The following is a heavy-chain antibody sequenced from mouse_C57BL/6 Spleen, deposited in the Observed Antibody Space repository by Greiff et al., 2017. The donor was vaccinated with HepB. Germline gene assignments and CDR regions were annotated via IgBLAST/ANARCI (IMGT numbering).Heavy chain of an antibody. CDR2: IYYSGTI. Sequence: VQLKESGPGLVKPSQTVFLTCTVTGISITTGNNRWSWIRQFPGNKLEWIGYIYYSGTITYNPSLTSRTTITRDTPKNQFFLEMNSLTAEDTATYYCARERVLPPYAMDYWGQGTSVTVSS. J-gene: IGHJ4*01. CDR3: ARERVLPPYAMDY. D-gene: IGHD1-1*01. CDR1: GISITTGNNR. V-gene: IGHV3-5*01.